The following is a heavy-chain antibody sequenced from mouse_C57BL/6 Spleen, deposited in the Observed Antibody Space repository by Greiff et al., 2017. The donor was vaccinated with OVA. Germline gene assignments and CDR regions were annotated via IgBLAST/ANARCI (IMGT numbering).Heavy chain of an antibody. J-gene: IGHJ3*01. CDR3: ARGGYYGNLEFAY. D-gene: IGHD2-1*01. V-gene: IGHV3-6*01. Sequence: VQLKESGPGLVKPSQSLSLTCSVTGYSITSGYYWNWIRQFPGNKLEWMGYISYDGSNNYNPSLKNRISITRDTSKNQFFLKLNSVTTEDTATYYCARGGYYGNLEFAYWGQGTLVTVSA. CDR2: ISYDGSN. CDR1: GYSITSGYY.